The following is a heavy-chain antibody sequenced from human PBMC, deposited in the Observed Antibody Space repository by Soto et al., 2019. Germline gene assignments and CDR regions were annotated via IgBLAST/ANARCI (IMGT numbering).Heavy chain of an antibody. CDR1: GFTFSSYS. V-gene: IGHV3-21*01. CDR3: ASSYSSGWYVFDY. D-gene: IGHD6-19*01. Sequence: LRLSCAASGFTFSSYSMNWVRQAPGKGLEWVSSISSSSSYIYYADSVKGRFTISRDNAKNSLYLQMNSLRAEDTAVYYCASSYSSGWYVFDYWGQGTLVTVSS. CDR2: ISSSSSYI. J-gene: IGHJ4*02.